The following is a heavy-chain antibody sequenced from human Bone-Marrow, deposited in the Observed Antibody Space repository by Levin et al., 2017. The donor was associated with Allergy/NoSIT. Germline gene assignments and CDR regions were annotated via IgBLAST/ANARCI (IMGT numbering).Heavy chain of an antibody. CDR1: GFSFGDYA. V-gene: IGHV3-23*01. Sequence: GGSLRLSCEASGFSFGDYAMHWVRQRPGKGLEWVSSMSGHGHSPTYADSVKGRFTISRDTSNTRLYLQMNSLRAEDTGVYYCAKVDYSSGWLGDYFASWGQGTLVTVSS. D-gene: IGHD6-19*01. J-gene: IGHJ4*02. CDR3: AKVDYSSGWLGDYFAS. CDR2: MSGHGHSP.